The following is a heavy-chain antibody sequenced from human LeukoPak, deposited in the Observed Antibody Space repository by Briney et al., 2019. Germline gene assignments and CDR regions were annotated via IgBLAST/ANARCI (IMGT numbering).Heavy chain of an antibody. V-gene: IGHV1-18*01. Sequence: ASVKVSCKASGYTFINYGISWVRQAPGQGLEWMGWISAYNGNTNYAQKLQGRVTMTTDTSTSTAYMELRSLRSDDTAVYYCARTVTTVTTLWFDPWGQGTLVTVSS. D-gene: IGHD4-17*01. J-gene: IGHJ5*02. CDR1: GYTFINYG. CDR3: ARTVTTVTTLWFDP. CDR2: ISAYNGNT.